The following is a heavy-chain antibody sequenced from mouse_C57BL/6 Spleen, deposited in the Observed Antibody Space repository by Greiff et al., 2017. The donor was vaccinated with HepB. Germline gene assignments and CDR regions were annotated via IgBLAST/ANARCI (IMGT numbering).Heavy chain of an antibody. CDR2: IYPSDSET. CDR3: AGYGNYRFAY. D-gene: IGHD2-1*01. V-gene: IGHV1-61*01. CDR1: GYTFTSYW. Sequence: QVQLQQRGAELVRPGSSVKLSCKASGYTFTSYWMDWVKQRPGQGLEWIGNIYPSDSETHYNQKFKDKATLTVDKSSSTAYMQLSSLTSEDSAVYYCAGYGNYRFAYWGQGTLVTVSA. J-gene: IGHJ3*01.